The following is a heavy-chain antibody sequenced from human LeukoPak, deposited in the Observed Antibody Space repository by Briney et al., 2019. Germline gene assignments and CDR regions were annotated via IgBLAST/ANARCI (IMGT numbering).Heavy chain of an antibody. Sequence: PGGSLRLSCAASGFTFSSYAMHWVRQAPGKGLEWVAVISYDGSNKYYADSVKGRFTISRDNSKNTLYLQMNSLRAEDTAVYYCARDKFQPGIVGATFDYWGQGTLVTVSS. CDR2: ISYDGSNK. J-gene: IGHJ4*02. CDR3: ARDKFQPGIVGATFDY. CDR1: GFTFSSYA. V-gene: IGHV3-30-3*01. D-gene: IGHD1-26*01.